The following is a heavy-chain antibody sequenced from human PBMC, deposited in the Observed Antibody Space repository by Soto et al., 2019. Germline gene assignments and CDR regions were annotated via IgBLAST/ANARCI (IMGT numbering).Heavy chain of an antibody. Sequence: GESLKISCKGSGYSFTSYWIGWVRQMPGKGLEWMGIIYPGDSDTRYSPSFQGQVTISADKSISTAYLQWSSLKASDTAMYYCAREPRRGYDYYYYGMDVWGQGTTVTVSS. V-gene: IGHV5-51*01. CDR1: GYSFTSYW. D-gene: IGHD5-12*01. CDR2: IYPGDSDT. J-gene: IGHJ6*02. CDR3: AREPRRGYDYYYYGMDV.